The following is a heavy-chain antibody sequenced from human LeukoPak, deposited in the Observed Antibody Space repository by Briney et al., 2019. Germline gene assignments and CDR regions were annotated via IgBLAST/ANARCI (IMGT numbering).Heavy chain of an antibody. CDR3: ARAPVAGTYYFDY. J-gene: IGHJ4*02. CDR2: IWYDGGNK. CDR1: GFTFSSYG. V-gene: IGHV3-33*01. Sequence: GGSLRLSCAASGFTFSSYGMHWVRQAPGKGLEWVAVIWYDGGNKYYADSVKGRFTISRDNSKTTLYLQMNSLRAEDTAVYYCARAPVAGTYYFDYWGQGTLVTVSS. D-gene: IGHD6-19*01.